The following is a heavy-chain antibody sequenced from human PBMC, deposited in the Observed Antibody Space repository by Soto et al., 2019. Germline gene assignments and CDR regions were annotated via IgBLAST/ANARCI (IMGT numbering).Heavy chain of an antibody. J-gene: IGHJ4*02. CDR3: ARGPLGYYDSSGYLSYPPHFDY. CDR1: GGTFSSYA. CDR2: IIPIFGTA. D-gene: IGHD3-22*01. Sequence: ASVKVSCKASGGTFSSYAISWVRQAPRQGLEWMGGIIPIFGTANYAQKFQGRVTITADKSTSTAYMELSSLRSEDTAVYYCARGPLGYYDSSGYLSYPPHFDYWGQGTLVTVSS. V-gene: IGHV1-69*06.